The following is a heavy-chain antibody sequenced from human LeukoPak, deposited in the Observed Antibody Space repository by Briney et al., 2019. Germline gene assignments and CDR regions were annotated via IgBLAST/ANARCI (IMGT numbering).Heavy chain of an antibody. J-gene: IGHJ3*02. CDR1: GFTFSSYA. CDR2: ISSNGGST. D-gene: IGHD4-17*01. V-gene: IGHV3-64*01. CDR3: ARDGSLRRPHAFDI. Sequence: GGSLRLSCAASGFTFSSYAMHWVRQAPGKGLEYVSAISSNGGSTYYANSVKGRFTISRDNSKNTLYLQMGSLRAEDMAVYYCARDGSLRRPHAFDIWGQGTMVTVSS.